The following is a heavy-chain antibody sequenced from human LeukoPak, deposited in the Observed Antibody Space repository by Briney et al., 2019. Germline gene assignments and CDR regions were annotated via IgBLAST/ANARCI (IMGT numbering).Heavy chain of an antibody. V-gene: IGHV1-8*01. CDR1: GYTFTSYD. CDR2: MNPNSGNT. J-gene: IGHJ6*02. D-gene: IGHD3-10*01. CDR3: ARFSYGSGSYYEYYYYGMDV. Sequence: ASVKVSCKASGYTFTSYDINWVRQATGQGLEWMGWMNPNSGNTGYAQKFQGRVTMTRNTSISTAYMELSRLRSEDTAVYYCARFSYGSGSYYEYYYYGMDVWGQGTTVTVSS.